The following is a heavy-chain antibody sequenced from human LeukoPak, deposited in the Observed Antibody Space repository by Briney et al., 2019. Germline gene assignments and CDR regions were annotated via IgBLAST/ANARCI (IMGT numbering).Heavy chain of an antibody. D-gene: IGHD6-13*01. CDR2: IIYDGSNK. J-gene: IGHJ4*02. Sequence: GGSLRLSCAASGFTFSIYGMHWVRQAPGKGLEWVASIIYDGSNKYYADSVKGRFTISRDNSKNTLDLQMSSLRAEDTAVYYCAKDPSYTAAGIDYWGQGTLVTVSS. CDR3: AKDPSYTAAGIDY. CDR1: GFTFSIYG. V-gene: IGHV3-30*02.